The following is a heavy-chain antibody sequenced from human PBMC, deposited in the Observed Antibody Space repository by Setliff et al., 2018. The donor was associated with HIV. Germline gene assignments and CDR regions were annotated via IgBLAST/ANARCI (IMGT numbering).Heavy chain of an antibody. Sequence: ETLSLTCTVSGGSISSGSYYWSWIRQSPGKGLEWIGSMYHSGSTYSNPSLKSRVTMSIDTSKSQFYLKLASVTAADTAVYYCARGASGWRDFDAFDIWGQGTMVTVSS. CDR1: GGSISSGSYY. CDR3: ARGASGWRDFDAFDI. CDR2: MYHSGST. J-gene: IGHJ3*02. D-gene: IGHD6-19*01. V-gene: IGHV4-39*07.